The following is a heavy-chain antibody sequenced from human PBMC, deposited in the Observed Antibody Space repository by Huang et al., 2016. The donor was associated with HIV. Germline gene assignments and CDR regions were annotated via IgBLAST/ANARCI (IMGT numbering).Heavy chain of an antibody. V-gene: IGHV4-34*01. Sequence: QVQLQQWGAGLLKPSETLSLTCAVYGGSVSGHYWSWIRQPPGKGLEWIAEINDNGYTNYNPSLKRRVTISVHTSSNQFSLKLNSVTAADAAVYYCARASWYEPRSWYFGLWGRGTLVTVSS. CDR3: ARASWYEPRSWYFGL. J-gene: IGHJ2*01. CDR1: GGSVSGHY. CDR2: INDNGYT. D-gene: IGHD6-13*01.